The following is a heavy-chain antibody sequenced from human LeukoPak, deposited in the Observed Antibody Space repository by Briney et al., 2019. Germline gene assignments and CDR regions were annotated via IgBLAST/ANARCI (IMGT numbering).Heavy chain of an antibody. Sequence: GGSLRLSCAASGFTFSSYAMSWVRQAPGKGLEWVSAISGSCGSTYYADSVKGRFIISRDNSKKMVYLQMDSLRAEDTAVYSCAKVLAAAGPLILDYWGQGTLVTVSS. D-gene: IGHD6-13*01. CDR3: AKVLAAAGPLILDY. CDR2: ISGSCGST. V-gene: IGHV3-23*01. CDR1: GFTFSSYA. J-gene: IGHJ4*02.